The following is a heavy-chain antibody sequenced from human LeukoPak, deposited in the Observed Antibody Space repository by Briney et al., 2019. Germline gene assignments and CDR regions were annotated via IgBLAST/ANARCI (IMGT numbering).Heavy chain of an antibody. D-gene: IGHD6-19*01. CDR2: IYYSGST. CDR1: GGSISSSSYY. J-gene: IGHJ4*02. V-gene: IGHV4-39*01. CDR3: ARPRRLPVAGLIDY. Sequence: SETLSLTCTVSGGSISSSSYYWGWIRQPPGKGLEWIGSIYYSGSTYHNPSLKSRVTISVDTSKNQFSLKLSSVTAADTAVYYCARPRRLPVAGLIDYWGQGTLVTVSS.